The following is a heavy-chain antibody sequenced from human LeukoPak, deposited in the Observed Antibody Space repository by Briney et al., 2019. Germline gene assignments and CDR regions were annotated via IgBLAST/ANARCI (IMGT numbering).Heavy chain of an antibody. CDR2: IYYSGST. CDR3: ARLGSKYSSSFFDY. Sequence: SETLSLTCTVSGGSISSSSYYWGWIRQPPGKGLEWIGSIYYSGSTYYNPSLKSRVTISVDTSKNQFSLKLTSVTVADTAVYYCARLGSKYSSSFFDYWGQGTLVTVSS. V-gene: IGHV4-39*07. CDR1: GGSISSSSYY. J-gene: IGHJ4*02. D-gene: IGHD6-13*01.